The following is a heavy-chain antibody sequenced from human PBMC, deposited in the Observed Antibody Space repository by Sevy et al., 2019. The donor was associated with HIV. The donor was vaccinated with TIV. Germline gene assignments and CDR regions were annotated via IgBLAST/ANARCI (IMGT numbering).Heavy chain of an antibody. CDR1: GGSFSGYY. CDR2: INHSGST. J-gene: IGHJ5*02. D-gene: IGHD2-2*01. CDR3: PRSPPIVVVPGAPSWFDP. V-gene: IGHV4-34*01. Sequence: SETLSLTCAVHGGSFSGYYWNWIRQPPGKGLEWFGEINHSGSTNYNPSLKSRVTISVDTSKNQFSLKLSSVTAADTAVYYCPRSPPIVVVPGAPSWFDPWGQGTLVTVSS.